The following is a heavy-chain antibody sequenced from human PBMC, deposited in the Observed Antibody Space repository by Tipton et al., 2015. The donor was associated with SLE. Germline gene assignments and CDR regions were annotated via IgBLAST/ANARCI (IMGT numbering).Heavy chain of an antibody. D-gene: IGHD6-19*01. CDR2: IDDSGST. CDR1: GDSISSSSYY. Sequence: TLSLTCTVSGDSISSSSYYWAWIRQPPGKGLEWIGSIDDSGSTYYNPPLKSRVTKSVDTSKNQFSLKLSSVTAADTAVYYCARHDGQWDAFDIWGQGTMVTVSS. J-gene: IGHJ3*02. V-gene: IGHV4-39*01. CDR3: ARHDGQWDAFDI.